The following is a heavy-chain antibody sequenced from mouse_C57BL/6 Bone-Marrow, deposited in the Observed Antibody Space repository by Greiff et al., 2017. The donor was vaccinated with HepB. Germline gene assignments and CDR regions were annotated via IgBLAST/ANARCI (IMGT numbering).Heavy chain of an antibody. V-gene: IGHV3-6*01. Sequence: EVHLVESGPGLVKPSQSLSLTCSVTGYSITSGYYWNWIRQFPGNKLEWMGYISYDGSNNYNPSLKNRISITRDTSKNQFFLKLNSVTTEDTATYYCARGLLTYFDVWGTGTTVTVSS. D-gene: IGHD2-3*01. CDR2: ISYDGSN. CDR3: ARGLLTYFDV. CDR1: GYSITSGYY. J-gene: IGHJ1*03.